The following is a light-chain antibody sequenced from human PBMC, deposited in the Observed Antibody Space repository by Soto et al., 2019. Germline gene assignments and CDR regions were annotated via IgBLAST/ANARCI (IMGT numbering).Light chain of an antibody. CDR1: QGISSY. Sequence: IQLTQSPSSLSASVGDRVTITCRASQGISSYLAWYQQKPRKAPNLLIYAASSLQSGVPSRFSGSGSGTDFTLTISSLQPQDSATYFCQQSNSIPWTFGQGTKVDIK. V-gene: IGKV1-39*01. CDR2: AAS. J-gene: IGKJ1*01. CDR3: QQSNSIPWT.